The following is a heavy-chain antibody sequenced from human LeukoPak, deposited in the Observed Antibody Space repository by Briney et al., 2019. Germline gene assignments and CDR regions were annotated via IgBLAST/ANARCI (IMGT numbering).Heavy chain of an antibody. Sequence: PGGSLRLSCAASGFTFSSYAMSWVRQAPGKGLEWVSAISGSGGSTYYADSVKGRFTISRDNSKNTLYLQMNSLRAEDPAVYYCAKKQRYSYVYDYWGQGTLVTVSS. D-gene: IGHD5-18*01. CDR1: GFTFSSYA. J-gene: IGHJ4*02. V-gene: IGHV3-23*01. CDR2: ISGSGGST. CDR3: AKKQRYSYVYDY.